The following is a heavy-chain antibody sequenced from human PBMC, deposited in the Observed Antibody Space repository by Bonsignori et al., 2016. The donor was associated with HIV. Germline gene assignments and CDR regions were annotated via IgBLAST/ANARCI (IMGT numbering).Heavy chain of an antibody. D-gene: IGHD3-22*01. CDR2: VHYSGST. CDR3: ASTYDSSGYYYKFFQH. J-gene: IGHJ1*01. Sequence: WIRQPPGKGLEWIGTVHYSGSTYYNPSLKRRVTTSVGTSKNQFSLMLPSVTAADTAVYYCASTYDSSGYYYKFFQHWGQGTLVTVSS. V-gene: IGHV4-39*07.